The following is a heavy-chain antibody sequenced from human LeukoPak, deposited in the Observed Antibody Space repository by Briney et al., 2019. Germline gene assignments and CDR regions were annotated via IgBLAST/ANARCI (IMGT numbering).Heavy chain of an antibody. V-gene: IGHV1-18*01. CDR2: ISAYNGNT. CDR3: ARDSLRSAVTKGLDY. Sequence: GASVKVSCKASGYTFTSYGISWVRQAPGQGLEWMGWISAYNGNTNYAQKLQGRVTMTTDTSTSTAYLELMSLRSDDTAVYYCARDSLRSAVTKGLDYWGQGTLVTVSS. CDR1: GYTFTSYG. D-gene: IGHD4-17*01. J-gene: IGHJ4*02.